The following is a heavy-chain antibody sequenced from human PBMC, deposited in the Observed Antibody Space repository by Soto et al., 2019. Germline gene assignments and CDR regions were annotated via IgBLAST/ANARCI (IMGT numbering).Heavy chain of an antibody. J-gene: IGHJ3*01. CDR1: HFSVTNNKY. CDR3: ARDSRYCTDSGCSIMRDAFDV. D-gene: IGHD2-15*01. V-gene: IGHV4-4*02. CDR2: IYHSGTT. Sequence: QVLLQESGPGLVKPSGTLSLTCTVSHFSVTNNKYWSWVRQSPGKPPEWIGEIYHSGTTYYNPSLSSRVSMSMDKSKNQISLILTSVTAADTAVYYCARDSRYCTDSGCSIMRDAFDVWVKGRWSPSLQ.